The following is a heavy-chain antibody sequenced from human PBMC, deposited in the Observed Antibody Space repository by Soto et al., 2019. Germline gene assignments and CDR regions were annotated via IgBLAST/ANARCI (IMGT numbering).Heavy chain of an antibody. CDR2: INSDGSST. Sequence: EVQLVESGGGLVQPGGSLRLSCAASGFTFSSYWMHWVRQAPGKGLVWVSRINSDGSSTSYADSVKGRFTISRDNAKNTLYLQMNSLRAEDTAVYYCARGVLGYCSGGSCYGHWFDPWGQGTLVTVSS. J-gene: IGHJ5*02. CDR1: GFTFSSYW. V-gene: IGHV3-74*01. D-gene: IGHD2-15*01. CDR3: ARGVLGYCSGGSCYGHWFDP.